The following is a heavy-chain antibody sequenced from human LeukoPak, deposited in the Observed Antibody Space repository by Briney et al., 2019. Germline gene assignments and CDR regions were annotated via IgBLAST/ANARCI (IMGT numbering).Heavy chain of an antibody. D-gene: IGHD6-13*01. Sequence: ASVKVSCKASGYTFTGYYMHWVRQAPGQGLEWMGWINPNSGGTNYAQKFQGRVTITRNTSISTAYMELSSLRSEDTAVYYCARGGSSSSWYVSRYYYMDVWGKGTTVTVSS. CDR1: GYTFTGYY. CDR2: INPNSGGT. V-gene: IGHV1-2*02. J-gene: IGHJ6*03. CDR3: ARGGSSSSWYVSRYYYMDV.